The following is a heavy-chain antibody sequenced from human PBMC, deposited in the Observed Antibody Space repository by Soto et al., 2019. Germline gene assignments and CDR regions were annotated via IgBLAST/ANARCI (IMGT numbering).Heavy chain of an antibody. Sequence: GGSLRLSCLASGFGFSGYSMHWVRQAPGKGLDWVAVIKHDGSEIYYADSVKGRFTISKDDSKNTLHLQMNALRVDGTALYYCVRVGWGYSYGNGMDGWGQGTTVTVSS. CDR1: GFGFSGYS. CDR2: IKHDGSEI. CDR3: VRVGWGYSYGNGMDG. V-gene: IGHV3-30-3*01. D-gene: IGHD5-18*01. J-gene: IGHJ6*02.